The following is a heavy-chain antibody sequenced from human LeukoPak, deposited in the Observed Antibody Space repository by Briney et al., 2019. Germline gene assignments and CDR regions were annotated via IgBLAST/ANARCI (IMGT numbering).Heavy chain of an antibody. J-gene: IGHJ4*02. Sequence: GGSLRLSCAASGFTFSSYSMNWVRQAPGKGLEWVSYISSSSSTIYYADSVKGRFTISRDNSKNTLYLQVGSLRVEDMGVYYCARITEGYSYGGYFDYWGQGTLVTVSS. CDR3: ARITEGYSYGGYFDY. V-gene: IGHV3-48*01. CDR1: GFTFSSYS. CDR2: ISSSSSTI. D-gene: IGHD5-18*01.